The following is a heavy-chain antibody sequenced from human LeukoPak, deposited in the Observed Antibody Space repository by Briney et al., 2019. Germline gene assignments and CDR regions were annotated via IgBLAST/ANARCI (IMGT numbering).Heavy chain of an antibody. Sequence: SCKASGGTFSSYAMSWVRQAPGKGLEWVSGISGGGGSTYYVDSVKGRFTISRDNSKNTLSLQMNSLRAEDTAVYYCARSTYSSAWRDCWGQGTLVTVSS. CDR1: GGTFSSYA. V-gene: IGHV3-23*01. CDR3: ARSTYSSAWRDC. CDR2: ISGGGGST. J-gene: IGHJ4*02. D-gene: IGHD6-19*01.